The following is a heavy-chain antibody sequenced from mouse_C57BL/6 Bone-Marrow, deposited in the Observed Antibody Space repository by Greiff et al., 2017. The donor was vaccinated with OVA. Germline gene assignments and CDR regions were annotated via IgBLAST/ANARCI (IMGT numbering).Heavy chain of an antibody. CDR2: ISYDGST. CDR3: ERDRGQLGRPFAY. Sequence: EVKLQESGPGLVKPSQSLSLTCSVTGYSITSGYYWNWIRQFPGNKLEWMCYISYDGSTNYNPSLKNRISITRDTSKNQFFLKLNSVTTEDTATYYWERDRGQLGRPFAYWGQGTLVTVSA. V-gene: IGHV3-6*01. CDR1: GYSITSGYY. J-gene: IGHJ3*01. D-gene: IGHD4-1*02.